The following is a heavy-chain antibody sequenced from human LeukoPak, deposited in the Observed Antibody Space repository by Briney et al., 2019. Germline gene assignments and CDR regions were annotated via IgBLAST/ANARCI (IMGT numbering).Heavy chain of an antibody. V-gene: IGHV1-3*03. Sequence: GASVKVSCKASGYTFTSYAMHWVRQAPGQRLEWMGWINAGNGNTKYSQEFQGRVTITRDTSASTAYMELSSLRPEDMAVYYCAREYYYDSSGLDYWGQGTLVTVSS. J-gene: IGHJ4*02. CDR3: AREYYYDSSGLDY. CDR1: GYTFTSYA. D-gene: IGHD3-22*01. CDR2: INAGNGNT.